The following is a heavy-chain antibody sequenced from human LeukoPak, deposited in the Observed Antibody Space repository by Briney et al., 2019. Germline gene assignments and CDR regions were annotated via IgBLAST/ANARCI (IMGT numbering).Heavy chain of an antibody. CDR2: ISDDGSNK. V-gene: IGHV3-30*04. CDR1: GFTFSSYA. D-gene: IGHD1-14*01. J-gene: IGHJ4*02. CDR3: ARDRSNRYFDY. Sequence: PGRSLRLSCAASGFTFSSYAMHWVRQAPGKGLEWVAVISDDGSNKYHADSVKGRFSISRDNSKNTLYLQMNSLRAEDTAVYYCARDRSNRYFDYWGQGTLATVSS.